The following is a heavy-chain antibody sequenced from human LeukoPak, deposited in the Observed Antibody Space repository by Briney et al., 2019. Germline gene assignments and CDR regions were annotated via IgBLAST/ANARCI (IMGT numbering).Heavy chain of an antibody. J-gene: IGHJ4*02. CDR1: GGSISSSSYY. D-gene: IGHD3-16*01. CDR3: AKAEGGIIEYDY. Sequence: ETLSLTCTVSGGSISSSSYYWGWIRQPPGKGLEWVSAISGSGGSTYYADSVKGRFTISRDNSKNTLYLQMNSLRAEDTAVYYCAKAEGGIIEYDYWGQGTLVTVSS. CDR2: ISGSGGST. V-gene: IGHV3-23*01.